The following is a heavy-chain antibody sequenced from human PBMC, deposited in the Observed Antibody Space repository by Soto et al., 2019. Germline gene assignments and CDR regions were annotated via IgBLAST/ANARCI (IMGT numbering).Heavy chain of an antibody. Sequence: PGGSLRLSCAASGFDASVNYMTWVRQAPGKGLEWVSAINSGGSTFYADSVKGRFTISRDNAKNSLYLQLNSLRAEDTAVYYCAREGVKMATISRGGFEYWGQGTLVTVSS. J-gene: IGHJ4*02. D-gene: IGHD3-10*01. CDR3: AREGVKMATISRGGFEY. CDR1: GFDASVNY. CDR2: INSGGST. V-gene: IGHV3-66*01.